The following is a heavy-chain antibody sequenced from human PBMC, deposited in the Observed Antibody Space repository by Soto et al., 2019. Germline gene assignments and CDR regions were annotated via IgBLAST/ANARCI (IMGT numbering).Heavy chain of an antibody. D-gene: IGHD5-12*01. CDR1: AGSLNSSHW. Sequence: PSETLSLTCDASAGSLNSSHWWSWVRQPPGKGREWMGEIYHTGSTNYNPSLKSRVSLSVDESANHFSLTLTSVTAADTAVYYCTRGAEDKCLACDYWGRGTLVAVSS. J-gene: IGHJ4*02. CDR2: IYHTGST. V-gene: IGHV4-4*02. CDR3: TRGAEDKCLACDY.